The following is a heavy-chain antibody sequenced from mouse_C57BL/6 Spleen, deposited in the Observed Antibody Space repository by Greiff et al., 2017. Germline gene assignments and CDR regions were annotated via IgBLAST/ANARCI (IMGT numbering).Heavy chain of an antibody. V-gene: IGHV1-53*01. CDR2: INPSNGGT. J-gene: IGHJ4*01. CDR1: GYTFTSYW. Sequence: QVQLQQPGTELVKPGASVKLSCKASGYTFTSYWMHWVKQRPGQGLEWIGNINPSNGGTNYNEKFKSKATLTVDKSSSTAYMQLSSLASEDSAGYYCARGLLRSYAMDYWGQGTSVTVSS. CDR3: ARGLLRSYAMDY. D-gene: IGHD1-1*01.